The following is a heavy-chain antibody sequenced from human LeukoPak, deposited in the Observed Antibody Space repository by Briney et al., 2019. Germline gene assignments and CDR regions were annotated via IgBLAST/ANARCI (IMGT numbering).Heavy chain of an antibody. J-gene: IGHJ4*02. CDR3: ARGDFSSGTYYFDY. CDR1: GYTFTGYY. V-gene: IGHV1-2*06. Sequence: ASVKVSCKASGYTFTGYYMHWVRQAPGQGLEWMGRINPNSGGTNYAQKFQGRVTMTRDTSISTAYMELSRLRSDDTAVYYCARGDFSSGTYYFDYWGRGTLVTVSS. CDR2: INPNSGGT. D-gene: IGHD6-25*01.